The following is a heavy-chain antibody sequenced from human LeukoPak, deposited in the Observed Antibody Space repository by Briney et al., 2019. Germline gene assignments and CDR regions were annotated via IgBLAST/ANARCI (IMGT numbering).Heavy chain of an antibody. Sequence: GASVKVSCKSSGYTFTNSDIHWVRQATGQGLEWMRWMHPNGGDTGYAQKFQGRVTMTRNTSISTAYMELSSLRPEDTAVYYCARHFGTGDNFDYWGQGTLLIVSS. V-gene: IGHV1-8*01. CDR1: GYTFTNSD. J-gene: IGHJ4*02. CDR2: MHPNGGDT. CDR3: ARHFGTGDNFDY. D-gene: IGHD1-1*01.